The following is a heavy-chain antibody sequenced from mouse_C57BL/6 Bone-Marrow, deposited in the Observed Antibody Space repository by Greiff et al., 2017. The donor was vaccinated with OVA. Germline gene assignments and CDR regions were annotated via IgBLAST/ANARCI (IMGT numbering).Heavy chain of an antibody. CDR2: IYPRDGST. Sequence: VQLQESDAELVKPGASVKISCKVSGYTFTDHTIHWMKQRPEQGLEWIGYIYPRDGSTKYNEKFKGKATLTADKSSSTAYMQLNSLTSEDSAVYFCARNYDYDDWYFDVWGTGTTVTVSS. J-gene: IGHJ1*03. CDR1: GYTFTDHT. V-gene: IGHV1-78*01. D-gene: IGHD2-4*01. CDR3: ARNYDYDDWYFDV.